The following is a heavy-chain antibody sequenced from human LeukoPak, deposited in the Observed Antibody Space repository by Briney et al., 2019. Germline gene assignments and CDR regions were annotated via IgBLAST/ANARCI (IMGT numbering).Heavy chain of an antibody. V-gene: IGHV4-31*03. CDR3: ARGCYDFWSPPPL. Sequence: TLSLTCTVSGGSISSGGYYWSWIRQHPGKGLEWIGYIYYSGSTYYNPSLKSRVTISVDTSKNQFSLKLSSVTAADTAVYYCARGCYDFWSPPPLWGQGTLVTVSS. CDR2: IYYSGST. CDR1: GGSISSGGYY. J-gene: IGHJ4*02. D-gene: IGHD3-3*01.